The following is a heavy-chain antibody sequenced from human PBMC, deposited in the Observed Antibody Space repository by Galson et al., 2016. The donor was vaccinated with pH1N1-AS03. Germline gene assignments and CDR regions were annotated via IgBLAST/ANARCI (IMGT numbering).Heavy chain of an antibody. V-gene: IGHV4-38-2*02. CDR3: AGDRGLGGNNWFDP. CDR1: GDSISSGYF. D-gene: IGHD3-16*01. Sequence: SETLSLTCAVSGDSISSGYFWGWIRQPPGKGLEWIGSIYHSGTTSYCPSLKGRITISVDTSKNHFSLKLTPVTAADTAVYYCAGDRGLGGNNWFDPWGQGTLVTVSS. J-gene: IGHJ5*02. CDR2: IYHSGTT.